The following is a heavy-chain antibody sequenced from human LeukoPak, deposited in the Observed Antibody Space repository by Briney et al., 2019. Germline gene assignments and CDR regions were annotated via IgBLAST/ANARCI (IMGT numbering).Heavy chain of an antibody. D-gene: IGHD3-10*01. Sequence: PGGSLRLSCAASGFPFSSYWMSWVRQAPGKGLEWVANIRHDGSETYYVDSLRGRFTISRDDAKNTVDLQMNSLRGEDTAVYYCVRGRGSYGWFDPWGQGTLVTVSS. CDR1: GFPFSSYW. CDR2: IRHDGSET. V-gene: IGHV3-7*01. J-gene: IGHJ5*02. CDR3: VRGRGSYGWFDP.